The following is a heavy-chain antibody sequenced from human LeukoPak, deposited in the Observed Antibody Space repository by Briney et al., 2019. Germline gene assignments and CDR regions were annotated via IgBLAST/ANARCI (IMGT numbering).Heavy chain of an antibody. Sequence: GGSLGLSCAASGFTFSSYAMHWVRQAPGKGLEWVAVISYDGSNKYYADSVKGPFTISRANSKNTLYLQLNSLRAEDTAVYYCARGEWDDGVYYFDYWGQGTLVTVSS. CDR2: ISYDGSNK. D-gene: IGHD1-26*01. J-gene: IGHJ4*02. V-gene: IGHV3-30*04. CDR1: GFTFSSYA. CDR3: ARGEWDDGVYYFDY.